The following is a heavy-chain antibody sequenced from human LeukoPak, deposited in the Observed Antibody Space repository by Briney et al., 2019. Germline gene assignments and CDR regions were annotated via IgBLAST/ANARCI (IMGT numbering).Heavy chain of an antibody. CDR1: GGTFSSYA. D-gene: IGHD3-9*01. CDR2: IIPIFGTA. Sequence: SVKVSCKASGGTFSSYAISWVRQAPGQGLEWMGGIIPIFGTANYAQKFQGRVTITADESTSTAYMELSSLRSEDTAVYYCARGNLERTYYDILTGTYGMDVWGKGTTVTVSS. J-gene: IGHJ6*04. CDR3: ARGNLERTYYDILTGTYGMDV. V-gene: IGHV1-69*01.